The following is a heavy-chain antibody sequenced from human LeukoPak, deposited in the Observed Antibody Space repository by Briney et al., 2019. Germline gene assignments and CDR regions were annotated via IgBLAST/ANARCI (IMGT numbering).Heavy chain of an antibody. CDR2: ISSSSSTI. Sequence: GGSLRLSCAASGFSFSSYSMNWVRQAPGKGLEWVSYISSSSSTIYYADSVKGRFTISRDNAKNSLYLQMNSLRAEDTAVYYCARDPEIAARPNWFDPWGQGTLVTVSS. J-gene: IGHJ5*02. D-gene: IGHD6-6*01. CDR3: ARDPEIAARPNWFDP. V-gene: IGHV3-48*01. CDR1: GFSFSSYS.